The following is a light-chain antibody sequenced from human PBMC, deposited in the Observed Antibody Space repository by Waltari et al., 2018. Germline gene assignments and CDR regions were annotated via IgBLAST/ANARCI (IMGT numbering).Light chain of an antibody. CDR2: AAS. CDR3: QQAKSFPLT. J-gene: IGKJ3*01. CDR1: QGISSS. Sequence: DIQMTQSPSSVSASVGDRVTITCRASQGISSSLAWYQQKPGKVPHLLIYAASSLQSGVPSRFSGSGSGTDFTLTISSLQPEDSATYYCQQAKSFPLTFGPGTKVDIK. V-gene: IGKV1-12*01.